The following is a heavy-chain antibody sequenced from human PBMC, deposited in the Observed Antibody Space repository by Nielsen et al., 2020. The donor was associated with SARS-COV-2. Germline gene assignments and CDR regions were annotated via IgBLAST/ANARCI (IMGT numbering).Heavy chain of an antibody. Sequence: ASVKVSCKASGYTFTSYDINWVRQATGQGLEWMGWMNPNSGNTDYAQKLQGRVTMTTDTSTSTAYMELRSLRSDDTAVYYCARDRANQEWWMSFDYWGQGTLVTVSS. CDR2: MNPNSGNT. CDR1: GYTFTSYD. V-gene: IGHV1-8*01. CDR3: ARDRANQEWWMSFDY. D-gene: IGHD2-15*01. J-gene: IGHJ4*02.